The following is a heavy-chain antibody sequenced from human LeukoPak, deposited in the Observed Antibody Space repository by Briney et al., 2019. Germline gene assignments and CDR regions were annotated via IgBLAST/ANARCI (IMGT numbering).Heavy chain of an antibody. CDR2: IYLSGTT. V-gene: IGHV4-30-2*01. Sequence: SETLSLTCAVSGGSISNGSSAWSWIRQPPGKGLEWIGYIYLSGTTYRNPSLKSRVTISLDRSKHQFSLNLKSVTAADTAVYFCARAVYYYDSSGYYYGVYFDYWGQGTLVTVSP. J-gene: IGHJ4*02. CDR3: ARAVYYYDSSGYYYGVYFDY. CDR1: GGSISNGSSA. D-gene: IGHD3-22*01.